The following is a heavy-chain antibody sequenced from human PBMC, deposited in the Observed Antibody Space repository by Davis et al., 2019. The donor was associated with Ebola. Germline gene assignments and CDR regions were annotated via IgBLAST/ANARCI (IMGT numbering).Heavy chain of an antibody. J-gene: IGHJ6*02. V-gene: IGHV3-21*01. D-gene: IGHD6-19*01. CDR1: GFTFSSYS. CDR3: ARGHSSGWYYYYYGMDV. CDR2: ISSSSSYI. Sequence: GGSLRLSCAASGFTFSSYSMNWVRQAPGKGLEWVSSISSSSSYIYYADSVKGRFTISRDNAKNTLYLQMNSLRAEDTAVYYCARGHSSGWYYYYYGMDVWGQGTTVTVSS.